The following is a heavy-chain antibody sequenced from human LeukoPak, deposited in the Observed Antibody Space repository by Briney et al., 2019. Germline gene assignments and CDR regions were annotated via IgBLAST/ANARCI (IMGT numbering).Heavy chain of an antibody. Sequence: GGSLRLSCAASGFTFSSYAMHWVRQAPGKGLEWVANIKEDGSQKYYVDSVKGRFTISRDNTKNSLYLQMNSLRAEDTAVYYCARLRSGYYFDYWGQGTLVTVSS. V-gene: IGHV3-7*01. D-gene: IGHD3-9*01. J-gene: IGHJ4*02. CDR1: GFTFSSYA. CDR2: IKEDGSQK. CDR3: ARLRSGYYFDY.